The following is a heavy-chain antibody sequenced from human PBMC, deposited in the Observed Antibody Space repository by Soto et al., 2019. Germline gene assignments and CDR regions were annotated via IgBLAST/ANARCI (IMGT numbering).Heavy chain of an antibody. CDR2: INHSGST. J-gene: IGHJ4*02. V-gene: IGHV4-34*01. CDR3: ERGGSWTGTTSDVLYYFDY. Sequence: QVQLQQWGAGLLKPSETLSLTCAVYGGSFSGYYWSWIRQPPGKGLEWIGEINHSGSTNYNPSLKSRGTISVHTSKNQFSLQLSSVTAADTAVYYCERGGSWTGTTSDVLYYFDYWGQGTLVTVSS. D-gene: IGHD1-7*01. CDR1: GGSFSGYY.